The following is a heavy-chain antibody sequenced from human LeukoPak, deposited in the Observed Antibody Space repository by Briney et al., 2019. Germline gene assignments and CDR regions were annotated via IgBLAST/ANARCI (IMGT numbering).Heavy chain of an antibody. CDR3: ARDTTGRGNIDS. V-gene: IGHV3-9*01. D-gene: IGHD1-26*01. CDR2: ISWNSGSI. CDR1: GFTFDDYA. Sequence: GGSLRLSCAASGFTFDDYAMHWVRQAPGKGLEWVSGISWNSGSIGYADSVKGRFTISRDNAKNSLYLQMTSLRAEDTGVFYCARDTTGRGNIDSWGQGTLVTVSS. J-gene: IGHJ4*02.